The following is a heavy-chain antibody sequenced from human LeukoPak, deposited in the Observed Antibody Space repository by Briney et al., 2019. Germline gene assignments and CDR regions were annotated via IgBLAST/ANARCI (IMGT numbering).Heavy chain of an antibody. CDR1: GSTITAYA. Sequence: GGSLRLSCAASGSTITAYAMSWVRQSPGKGLEWVSGIGITSEYIHYADSVKGRFTISRDNSKNTVYLEMSSLRAEDAAVYYCAKDPNGDYVGAFGTWGQGTMVIVSS. D-gene: IGHD4-17*01. J-gene: IGHJ3*02. CDR2: IGITSEYI. CDR3: AKDPNGDYVGAFGT. V-gene: IGHV3-23*01.